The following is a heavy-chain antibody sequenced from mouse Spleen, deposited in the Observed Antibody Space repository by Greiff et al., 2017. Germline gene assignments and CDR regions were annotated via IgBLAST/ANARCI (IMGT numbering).Heavy chain of an antibody. J-gene: IGHJ3*01. CDR2: IWSDGST. CDR3: ARNYYYYGSSPFAY. CDR1: GFSLTNYA. Sequence: QVQLKQSGPGLVAPSQSLSITCTVSGFSLTNYAVHWVRQSPGKGLEWLGVIWSDGSTDYNAAFISRLSISKDNSKSQVFFKMNSLQADDTAIYYCARNYYYYGSSPFAYWGQGTLVTVSA. D-gene: IGHD1-1*01. V-gene: IGHV2-4-1*01.